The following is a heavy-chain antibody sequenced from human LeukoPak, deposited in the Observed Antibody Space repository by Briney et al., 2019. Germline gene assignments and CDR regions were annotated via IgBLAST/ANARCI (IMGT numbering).Heavy chain of an antibody. J-gene: IGHJ5*02. CDR1: GYTFTPYG. CDR2: ISAYNGKT. Sequence: ASVSVSYKASGYTFTPYGICWVRQAPGQGLEWMGWISAYNGKTNYAQNLQGRVTMTTDTSTSTAYMELRSPRSDDTAVYYCAREFHVPYYDILTGYYNYWFAPWGQGTLVTVSS. D-gene: IGHD3-9*01. V-gene: IGHV1-18*01. CDR3: AREFHVPYYDILTGYYNYWFAP.